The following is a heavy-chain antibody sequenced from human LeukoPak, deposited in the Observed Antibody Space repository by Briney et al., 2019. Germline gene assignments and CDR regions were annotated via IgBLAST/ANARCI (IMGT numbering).Heavy chain of an antibody. CDR3: AWHYVWGRFDS. D-gene: IGHD3-16*01. CDR1: GGSFTNQF. V-gene: IGHV4-34*01. Sequence: SETLSLTCGVSGGSFTNQFWTWIRQARGRGLEWIGDINHNRVTNYNPPLKSRVTISADTSNSLSLRSVTAADTAVYFCAWHYVWGRFDSWGQGTLVTVSS. CDR2: INHNRVT. J-gene: IGHJ4*02.